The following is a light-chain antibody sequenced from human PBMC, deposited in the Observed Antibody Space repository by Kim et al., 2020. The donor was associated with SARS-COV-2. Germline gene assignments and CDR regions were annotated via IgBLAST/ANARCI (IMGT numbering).Light chain of an antibody. Sequence: DIQMTQSPSSLSASLGDRVTITCRASQDISTWVVWFQQKPGKAPQCLIYAAATLQSGVPSRFSGSGSGTHFTLTISSLQPEDFATYYCLQYNDYPITFGQGTRLEIK. CDR3: LQYNDYPIT. V-gene: IGKV1D-16*01. CDR1: QDISTW. CDR2: AAA. J-gene: IGKJ5*01.